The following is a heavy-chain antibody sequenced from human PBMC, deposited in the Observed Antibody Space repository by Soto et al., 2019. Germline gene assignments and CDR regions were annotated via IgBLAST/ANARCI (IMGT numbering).Heavy chain of an antibody. Sequence: PSETLSLTCTVSGGSISSSSYYWGWIRQPPGKGLEWIGSIYYSGSTYYNPSLKSRVTISVDTSKNQFSLKLSSVTAADTAVYYCARQLYGDVLVPAAIYYFDYWGQGTLVTVSS. CDR1: GGSISSSSYY. CDR3: ARQLYGDVLVPAAIYYFDY. J-gene: IGHJ4*02. V-gene: IGHV4-39*01. CDR2: IYYSGST. D-gene: IGHD2-2*02.